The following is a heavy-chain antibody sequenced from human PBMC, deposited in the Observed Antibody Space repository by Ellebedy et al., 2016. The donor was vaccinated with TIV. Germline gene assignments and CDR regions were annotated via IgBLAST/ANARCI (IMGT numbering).Heavy chain of an antibody. J-gene: IGHJ4*02. CDR1: GASISSSY. CDR3: ARDRRGSYDF. V-gene: IGHV4-59*01. CDR2: ISNTGRT. Sequence: MPSETLSLTCTVSGASISSSYWSWIRQTPGKDLEWIGYISNTGRTNYNPSLQSRVTISVDTSRNQFSLTLRSLTAADTAAYYCARDRRGSYDFWGQGTLLAVSS. D-gene: IGHD3-10*01.